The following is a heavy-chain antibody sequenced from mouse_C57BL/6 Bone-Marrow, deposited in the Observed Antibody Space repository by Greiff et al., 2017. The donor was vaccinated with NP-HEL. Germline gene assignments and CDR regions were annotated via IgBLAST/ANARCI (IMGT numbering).Heavy chain of an antibody. CDR3: AKVRLGRGAMDY. J-gene: IGHJ4*01. V-gene: IGHV5-17*01. Sequence: EVKVEESGGGLVKPGGSLKLSCAASGFTFSDYGMHWVRQAPEKGLEWVAYISSGSSTIYYADTVKGRFTISRDNAKNTLFLQMTSLRSEDTAMYYCAKVRLGRGAMDYWGQGTSVTVSS. CDR1: GFTFSDYG. D-gene: IGHD4-1*01. CDR2: ISSGSSTI.